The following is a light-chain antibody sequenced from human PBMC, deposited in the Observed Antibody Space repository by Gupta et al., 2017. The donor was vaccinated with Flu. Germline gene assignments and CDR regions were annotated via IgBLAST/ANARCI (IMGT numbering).Light chain of an antibody. Sequence: IGDVGSYHRVSWYQQPPGTAPKLLIYEVSHRASGVPDRFSGSKSGNTAPLTISGLQTEDEADYYCASFTSTDPYVFGTGTKVTVL. CDR1: IGDVGSYHR. CDR2: EVS. V-gene: IGLV2-18*02. J-gene: IGLJ1*01. CDR3: ASFTSTDPYV.